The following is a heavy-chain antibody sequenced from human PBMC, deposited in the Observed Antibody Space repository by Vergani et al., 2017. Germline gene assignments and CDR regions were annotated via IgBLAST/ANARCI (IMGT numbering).Heavy chain of an antibody. D-gene: IGHD3-22*01. J-gene: IGHJ5*02. CDR1: GFTFSSYA. CDR2: ISGSGGST. Sequence: EVQLLESGGGLVQPGGSLRLSCAASGFTFSSYAMSWVRQAPEKGLEWVSTISGSGGSTYYADSVKGRFTISRDNFKNTLYLQMNSLRAEDTAVYYCAKGEPTYYDDSSGSSNWFDPWGQGTLVTVSS. V-gene: IGHV3-23*01. CDR3: AKGEPTYYDDSSGSSNWFDP.